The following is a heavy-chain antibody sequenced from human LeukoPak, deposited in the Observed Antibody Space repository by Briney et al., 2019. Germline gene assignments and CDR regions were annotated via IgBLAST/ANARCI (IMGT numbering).Heavy chain of an antibody. D-gene: IGHD4-17*01. CDR3: AGDRDYGDYNTQDLFVY. Sequence: GASVKVSCKASGYTFPNYHIHWVRQAPGQGLEWLGIINPNGGSASYAQRFQGRVTMTRDTSTSTAYMELRSLRSDDTAVYYCAGDRDYGDYNTQDLFVYWGQGTLVTVSS. V-gene: IGHV1-46*01. CDR1: GYTFPNYH. CDR2: INPNGGSA. J-gene: IGHJ4*02.